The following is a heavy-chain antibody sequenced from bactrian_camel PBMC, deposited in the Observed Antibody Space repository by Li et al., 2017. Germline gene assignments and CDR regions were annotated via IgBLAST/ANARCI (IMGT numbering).Heavy chain of an antibody. CDR2: IRFPSGTT. J-gene: IGHJ4*01. CDR1: ELIINGIC. D-gene: IGHD4*01. V-gene: IGHV3S59*01. Sequence: DVQLVESGGGSVQAGGSLRLSCAASELIINGICLGWYRQAPGKEREWVATIRFPSGTTVYANSVLGRFTISKDNDKNTVYLQMSRLKPEDTAMYYCAASTNPYYSRCNYVSWGQGTQVTVS. CDR3: AASTNPYYSRCNYVS.